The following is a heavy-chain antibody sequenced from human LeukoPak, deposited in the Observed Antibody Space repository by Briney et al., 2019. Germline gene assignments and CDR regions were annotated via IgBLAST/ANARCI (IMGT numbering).Heavy chain of an antibody. Sequence: AASVKVSCKASGVTITSYAISWVRQAPGQGLEWMGRIIPIFGTANYAQKFQGRVTITASKSTSRAYMEKSSLISEDTAVYYCARDLDYGAKSGSYYMDVWGKGTTVTVSS. CDR2: IIPIFGTA. J-gene: IGHJ6*03. CDR3: ARDLDYGAKSGSYYMDV. CDR1: GVTITSYA. D-gene: IGHD4-23*01. V-gene: IGHV1-69*06.